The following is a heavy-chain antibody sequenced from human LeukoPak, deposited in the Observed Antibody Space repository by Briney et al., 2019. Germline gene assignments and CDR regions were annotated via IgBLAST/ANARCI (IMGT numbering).Heavy chain of an antibody. CDR1: GGSISNYY. J-gene: IGHJ5*02. V-gene: IGHV4-59*01. CDR3: ARHESGSSDPYNWFDP. Sequence: TSETLSLTCTVSGGSISNYYWSWIRQPPGKGLEWVGYIYYSGSTNYNPSLKSRVTISVDTSKNQFSLKLSSVTAADTAVYYCARHESGSSDPYNWFDPWGQGTLVTVSS. D-gene: IGHD6-6*01. CDR2: IYYSGST.